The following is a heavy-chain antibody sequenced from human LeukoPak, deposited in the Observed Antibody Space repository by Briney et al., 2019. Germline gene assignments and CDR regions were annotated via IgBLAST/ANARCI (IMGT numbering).Heavy chain of an antibody. CDR1: GFPFSSYA. D-gene: IGHD1-1*01. V-gene: IGHV3-30-3*01. CDR2: ISYDGSNK. J-gene: IGHJ4*02. Sequence: GGSLRLSCAASGFPFSSYAVHWVRQAPGKGLEWVALISYDGSNKYYADSVEGRFTISRDNSRNTLYLQMNSLSVEDTAFYYCAKDLANSWTIDYWGQGTLVTVSS. CDR3: AKDLANSWTIDY.